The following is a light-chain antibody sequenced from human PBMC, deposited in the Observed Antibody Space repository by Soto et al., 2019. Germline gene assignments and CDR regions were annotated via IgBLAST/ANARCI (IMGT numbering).Light chain of an antibody. CDR1: QSVPSNY. Sequence: EIVLTQSPGTLSLSPGEGATLSCRASQSVPSNYLAWYQQKPGQAPRLLIYGASNRATGIPDRFSGSGSGTDFTLTISRLEPDDFALYFCQQYGGSPITFGLGTRLETK. CDR2: GAS. V-gene: IGKV3-20*01. J-gene: IGKJ5*01. CDR3: QQYGGSPIT.